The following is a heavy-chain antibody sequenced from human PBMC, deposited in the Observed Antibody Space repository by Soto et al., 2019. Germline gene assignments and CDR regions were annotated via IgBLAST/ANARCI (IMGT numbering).Heavy chain of an antibody. CDR3: ASVTYGDRTYYYYGMDV. V-gene: IGHV1-8*01. CDR1: GYTFTSYD. D-gene: IGHD4-17*01. CDR2: MNPNSGNT. J-gene: IGHJ6*02. Sequence: QVQLVQSGAEVKKPGASVKVSCKASGYTFTSYDINWVRQATGQGLEWMGWMNPNSGNTGYAQKFQGRVTMTRNTSISTAYMELSSLRSEDTAVYYCASVTYGDRTYYYYGMDVWGQGTTVTVSS.